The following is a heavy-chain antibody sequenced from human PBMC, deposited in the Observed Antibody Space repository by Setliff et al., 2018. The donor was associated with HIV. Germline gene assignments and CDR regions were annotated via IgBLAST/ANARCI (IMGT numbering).Heavy chain of an antibody. CDR3: ARFPTVVTAPGF. CDR2: IYHNGNT. J-gene: IGHJ4*02. V-gene: IGHV4-31*03. CDR1: GASVSSGGYY. Sequence: PSETLSLTCTVSGASVSSGGYYWSWVRQHPGKGPEWIAHIYHNGNTYYNPSLKSRLTMSIDTSKNQFSLGLSSVTAADTAVYFCARFPTVVTAPGFWGRGTLVTVSS. D-gene: IGHD2-21*02.